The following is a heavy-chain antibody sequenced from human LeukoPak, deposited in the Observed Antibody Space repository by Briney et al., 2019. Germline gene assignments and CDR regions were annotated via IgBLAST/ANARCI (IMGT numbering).Heavy chain of an antibody. J-gene: IGHJ4*02. V-gene: IGHV4-39*07. CDR2: IYYTGST. CDR3: ARVAAAGNYYFDY. Sequence: PSETLSLTCTVSGGSISSSSYYWGCIRQPPGKGLEWIGSIYYTGSTYYNPSLKSRVTISIDTSKNQFSLKLNSVTAADTAVYFCARVAAAGNYYFDYWGQGTLVTVSS. CDR1: GGSISSSSYY. D-gene: IGHD6-13*01.